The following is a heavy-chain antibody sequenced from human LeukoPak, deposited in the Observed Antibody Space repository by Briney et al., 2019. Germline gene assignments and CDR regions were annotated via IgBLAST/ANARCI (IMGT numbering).Heavy chain of an antibody. Sequence: SETLSLTCTVSGGSISSYYWSWIRQPPGKGLEWIGEINHSGSTNYNPSLKSRVTISVDTSKNQFSLKLSSVTAADTAVYYCAISEQWLVDYWGQGTLVTVSS. J-gene: IGHJ4*02. V-gene: IGHV4-34*01. CDR1: GGSISSYY. CDR2: INHSGST. D-gene: IGHD6-19*01. CDR3: AISEQWLVDY.